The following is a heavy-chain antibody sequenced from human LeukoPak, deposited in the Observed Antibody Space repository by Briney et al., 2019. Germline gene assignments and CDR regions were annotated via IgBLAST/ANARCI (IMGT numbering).Heavy chain of an antibody. Sequence: PGGSLRLSCAASGFTFSSCWMHWVRQAPGKGLVWVSRINSDGSSTSYADSVKGRFAISRDNSKNTLYLQMNSLRAEDTAVYYCAKAAAAPGFDFWGQGTLVTVSS. CDR2: INSDGSST. CDR1: GFTFSSCW. CDR3: AKAAAAPGFDF. V-gene: IGHV3-74*01. D-gene: IGHD6-13*01. J-gene: IGHJ4*02.